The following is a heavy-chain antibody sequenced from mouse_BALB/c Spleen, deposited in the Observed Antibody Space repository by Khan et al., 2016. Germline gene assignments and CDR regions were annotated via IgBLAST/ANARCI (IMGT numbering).Heavy chain of an antibody. J-gene: IGHJ3*01. CDR3: ATCDYYVSAVAY. CDR2: ISHSGDS. D-gene: IGHD1-1*01. V-gene: IGHV3-8*02. Sequence: EVQLQESGPSLAKPSQTLSLTCSVTGDSITSGHWNWIRKFPGNKFDFMGYISHSGDSYYNPSLKSRISITRDTSKNQYYLQLNSVTTEDTATYYCATCDYYVSAVAYWGQGTLVTVSA. CDR1: GDSITSGH.